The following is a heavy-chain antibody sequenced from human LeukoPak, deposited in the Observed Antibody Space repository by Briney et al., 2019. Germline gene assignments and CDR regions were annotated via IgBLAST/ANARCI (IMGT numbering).Heavy chain of an antibody. J-gene: IGHJ3*02. Sequence: SETLSLTCTVSGGSVSSSNYYWGWIRQPPGMGLEWIGSIYYSGFAYSHPSLKSRVTISVDTSKNQFSLKLSSVTAADTAVYYCARAWDIAARIGAFDIWGQGTMVTVSS. CDR1: GGSVSSSNYY. CDR3: ARAWDIAARIGAFDI. V-gene: IGHV4-39*01. CDR2: IYYSGFA. D-gene: IGHD6-6*01.